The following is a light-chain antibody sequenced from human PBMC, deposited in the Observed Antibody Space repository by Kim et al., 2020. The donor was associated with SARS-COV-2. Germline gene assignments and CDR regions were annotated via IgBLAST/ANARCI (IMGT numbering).Light chain of an antibody. CDR1: RDISNY. CDR3: QQYDNVPYS. CDR2: DAS. V-gene: IGKV1-33*01. J-gene: IGKJ2*03. Sequence: DIQMTQSPSSLSASVGDRVTITCQASRDISNYLNWYQQKPGKAPNLLIHDASKLETGVPSRFSGSGSGTEFTHTITGLRPEDFATYYCQQYDNVPYSFGQGTKLEI.